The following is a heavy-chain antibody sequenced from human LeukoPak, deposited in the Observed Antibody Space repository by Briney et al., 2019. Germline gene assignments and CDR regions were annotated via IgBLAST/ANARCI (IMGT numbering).Heavy chain of an antibody. D-gene: IGHD3-9*01. CDR3: ARKTGYSRGNAFDI. J-gene: IGHJ3*02. CDR1: GFTFSDYY. V-gene: IGHV3-11*03. CDR2: ISSGSIYT. Sequence: GASLRLSCAASGFTFSDYYINWIRQAPGKGLEWLSYISSGSIYTNYADSVRGRFTISRDNAKNSLYLQMNSLRAEDTAVYYCARKTGYSRGNAFDIWGQGTMVTVSS.